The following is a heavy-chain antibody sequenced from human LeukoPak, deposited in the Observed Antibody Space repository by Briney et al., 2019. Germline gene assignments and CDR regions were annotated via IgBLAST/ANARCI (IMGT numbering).Heavy chain of an antibody. CDR1: GFTFITSA. D-gene: IGHD3-10*01. V-gene: IGHV1-58*01. Sequence: SEKVSCKASGFTFITSAVQWVRQARGQRLEWIGWIVVGSGNTNYAQKFQGRVAITRDMSTSTAYMELSRLRSEDTAIYYCVAAYGGSGSYDWFDPWGQGTLVTVSS. CDR2: IVVGSGNT. J-gene: IGHJ5*02. CDR3: VAAYGGSGSYDWFDP.